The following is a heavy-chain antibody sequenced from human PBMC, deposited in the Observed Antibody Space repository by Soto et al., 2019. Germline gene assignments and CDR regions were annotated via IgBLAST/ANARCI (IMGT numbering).Heavy chain of an antibody. CDR2: INHSGST. CDR3: ARGYCSSTSCYTTHGMDV. CDR1: GGSFSGYY. J-gene: IGHJ6*02. V-gene: IGHV4-34*01. D-gene: IGHD2-2*02. Sequence: PSETLSLTCAVYGGSFSGYYWSWIRQPPGKGLEWIGEINHSGSTNYNPSLKSRVTISVDTSKNQFSLKLSSVTAADTAVYYCARGYCSSTSCYTTHGMDVWGQGTTVT.